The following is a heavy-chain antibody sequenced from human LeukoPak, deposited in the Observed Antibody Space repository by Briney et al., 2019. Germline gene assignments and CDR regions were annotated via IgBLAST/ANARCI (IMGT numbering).Heavy chain of an antibody. Sequence: PGGSLRLSCAASGFTVSSNYMSWVRQAPGKGLEWVSVIYSGGSTYYADSVKGRFTISRDDSKNTLYLQMNSLRAEDTAVYYCAREITSDYYFDYWGQGTLVTVSS. CDR1: GFTVSSNY. D-gene: IGHD3-16*01. V-gene: IGHV3-66*01. CDR2: IYSGGST. CDR3: AREITSDYYFDY. J-gene: IGHJ4*02.